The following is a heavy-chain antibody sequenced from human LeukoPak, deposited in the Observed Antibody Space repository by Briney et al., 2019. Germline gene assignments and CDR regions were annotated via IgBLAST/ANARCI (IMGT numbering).Heavy chain of an antibody. J-gene: IGHJ4*02. CDR1: GFSVSAIY. CDR3: ARGLNSGGTDEYLDY. V-gene: IGHV3-53*01. CDR2: IFSDGST. D-gene: IGHD6-19*01. Sequence: GGSLRLSCAASGFSVSAIYMNWVRQAPGKGLQWVSLIFSDGSTYYEDSVKGRFTISRDNSKNTLYLQMNSLRAEDTAVYYCARGLNSGGTDEYLDYWGQGTLVTVSS.